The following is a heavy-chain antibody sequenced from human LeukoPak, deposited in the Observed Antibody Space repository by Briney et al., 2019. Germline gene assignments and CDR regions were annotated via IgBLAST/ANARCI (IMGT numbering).Heavy chain of an antibody. V-gene: IGHV3-30*18. CDR1: GFTFSSYG. Sequence: GGSLRLSCAVSGFTFSSYGMHWVRQAPGKGLEWVAVISYDGSNQYYADSVKGRFTISRDNSKNTLYLQMNSLRAEDTAAYYCAKDRNFGFLDYWGQGTLVTVSS. CDR3: AKDRNFGFLDY. D-gene: IGHD3-16*01. J-gene: IGHJ4*02. CDR2: ISYDGSNQ.